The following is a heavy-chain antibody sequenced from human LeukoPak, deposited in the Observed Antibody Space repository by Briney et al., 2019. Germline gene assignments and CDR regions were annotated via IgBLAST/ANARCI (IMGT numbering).Heavy chain of an antibody. D-gene: IGHD5/OR15-5a*01. V-gene: IGHV4-39*01. CDR2: IYYSGST. J-gene: IGHJ2*01. CDR1: GGSISSSSYY. Sequence: SETLSLTCTVSGGSISSSSYYWGWIRQPPGKGLEWIGSIYYSGSTYYNPSLKSRVTISVDTSKNQFSLKLSSVTAADTAVYYCATVSHWYFDLWGRGTLVTVSS. CDR3: ATVSHWYFDL.